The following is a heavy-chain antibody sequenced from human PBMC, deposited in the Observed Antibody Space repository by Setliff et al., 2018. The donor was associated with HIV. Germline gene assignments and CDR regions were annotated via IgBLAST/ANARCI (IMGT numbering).Heavy chain of an antibody. V-gene: IGHV1-18*01. CDR2: ITAYNGNT. Sequence: ASVKVSCKASGYTFTSYGISWVRQAPGQGLEWMGWITAYNGNTNYAQKLQGRVTMTTDTSTSTAYMELRSLRSDDTAVYYCVRGIVAAPSYDYWGQGTLFTVSS. CDR3: VRGIVAAPSYDY. CDR1: GYTFTSYG. D-gene: IGHD6-13*01. J-gene: IGHJ4*02.